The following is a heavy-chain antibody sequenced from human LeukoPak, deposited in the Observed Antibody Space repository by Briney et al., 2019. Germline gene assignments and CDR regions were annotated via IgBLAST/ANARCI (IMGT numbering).Heavy chain of an antibody. CDR2: INQDGSEK. V-gene: IGHV3-7*05. CDR3: AREGGKYDSSSYYQAYDAFDI. D-gene: IGHD3-22*01. J-gene: IGHJ3*02. CDR1: GFTFSNYW. Sequence: GGSLRLSCAVSGFTFSNYWMSWVRQAPGKGLEWVANINQDGSEKYYVDSVKGRFTISRDNAKKSLYLQMNSLRAGDTAVYYCAREGGKYDSSSYYQAYDAFDIWGQGTMVTVSS.